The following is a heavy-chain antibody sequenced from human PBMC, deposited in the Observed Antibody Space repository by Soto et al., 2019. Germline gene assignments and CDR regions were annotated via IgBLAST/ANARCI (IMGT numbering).Heavy chain of an antibody. J-gene: IGHJ6*02. D-gene: IGHD3-22*01. CDR1: GFTFSSYG. Sequence: QVQLVESGGGVVQPGRSLRLSCAASGFTFSSYGMHWVRQAPGKGLEWGAVVWYDGSNKYYADSVKGRLTISRDNSKNPLDLQMNSLRAAVTAVYYCARDGYDSSGYGYYYHYGMDVWGQGTTVTVSS. CDR3: ARDGYDSSGYGYYYHYGMDV. V-gene: IGHV3-33*01. CDR2: VWYDGSNK.